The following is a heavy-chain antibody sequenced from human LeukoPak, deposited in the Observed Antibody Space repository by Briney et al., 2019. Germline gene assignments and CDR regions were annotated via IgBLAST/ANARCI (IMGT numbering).Heavy chain of an antibody. Sequence: GGSLRLSCAASGFTFSNAWMSWVRQAPGKGLEWVGRIKDKTDDGTIDYAAPVKGRFTISRDDSKNTLFLQMNSLKTEDTAVYYCTTDQEDYGDSTEYYYYNYYMDVWGKGTTVTVSS. CDR3: TTDQEDYGDSTEYYYYNYYMDV. D-gene: IGHD4-17*01. V-gene: IGHV3-15*01. CDR1: GFTFSNAW. J-gene: IGHJ6*03. CDR2: IKDKTDDGTI.